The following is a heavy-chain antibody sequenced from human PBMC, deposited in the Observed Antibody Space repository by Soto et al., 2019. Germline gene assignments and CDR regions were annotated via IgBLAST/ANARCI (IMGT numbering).Heavy chain of an antibody. D-gene: IGHD6-13*01. Sequence: NPSETLSLTCTVSGGSISSSSSYWGWIRQPPRKGLEWIGTIYSGSTYYNPSLKSRVTISVDTSKNQFSLKLSSVAAADTAIYFCATTRGIAVGGSFDYWGQGTLVTVSS. CDR2: IYSGST. CDR1: GGSISSSSSY. CDR3: ATTRGIAVGGSFDY. V-gene: IGHV4-39*01. J-gene: IGHJ4*02.